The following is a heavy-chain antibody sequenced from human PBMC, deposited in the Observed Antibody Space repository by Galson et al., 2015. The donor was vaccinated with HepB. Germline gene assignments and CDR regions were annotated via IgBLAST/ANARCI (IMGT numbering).Heavy chain of an antibody. CDR1: GFTFSSYA. Sequence: SLRLSCAASGFTFSSYAMYWVRQAPGKGLEWVAVISYDGSNKYYADSVKGRSTISRDNSKNTLYLQMNSLRAEDTAVYYCASGDTIVVVIPAFFDYWGQGTLVTVSS. CDR3: ASGDTIVVVIPAFFDY. CDR2: ISYDGSNK. D-gene: IGHD3-22*01. V-gene: IGHV3-30*04. J-gene: IGHJ4*02.